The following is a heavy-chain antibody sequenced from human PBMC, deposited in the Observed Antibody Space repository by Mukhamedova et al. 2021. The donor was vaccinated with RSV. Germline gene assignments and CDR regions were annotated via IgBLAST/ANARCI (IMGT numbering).Heavy chain of an antibody. CDR3: ARDPPFTTAAGLLDY. D-gene: IGHD6-19*01. Sequence: AQSMQDRITMTADSSTDTAYMELRSLRSDDTAVYYCARDPPFTTAAGLLDYWGQGTLVTVSS. J-gene: IGHJ4*02. V-gene: IGHV1-18*01.